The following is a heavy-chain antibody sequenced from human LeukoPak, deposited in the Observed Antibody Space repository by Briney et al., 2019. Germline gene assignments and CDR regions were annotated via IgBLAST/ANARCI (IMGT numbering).Heavy chain of an antibody. Sequence: PGGSLRLSCAASGFTFKLYWMHWVRQVPGRGPVWVSRINHDGSDTIYADSVRGRFTISRDDAKNTLYLQMNNLRAEDTAVYYCVRGGPSPWSWGQGTLVTVSS. CDR3: VRGGPSPWS. V-gene: IGHV3-74*01. D-gene: IGHD2-15*01. CDR2: INHDGSDT. J-gene: IGHJ5*02. CDR1: GFTFKLYW.